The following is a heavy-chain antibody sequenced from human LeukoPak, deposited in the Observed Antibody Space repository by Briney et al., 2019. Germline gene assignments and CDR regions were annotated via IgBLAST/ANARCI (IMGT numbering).Heavy chain of an antibody. CDR1: GYTFTSYG. D-gene: IGHD3-10*01. J-gene: IGHJ4*02. CDR2: ISAYNGNT. Sequence: ASVKVSCKASGYTFTSYGISWVRQAPGQGLEWMGWISAYNGNTSYAQKLQGRVTMTTDTSTSTAYMELRSLRSDDTAVYYCARDKVWFGELLSPLDYWGQGTLVTVSS. V-gene: IGHV1-18*01. CDR3: ARDKVWFGELLSPLDY.